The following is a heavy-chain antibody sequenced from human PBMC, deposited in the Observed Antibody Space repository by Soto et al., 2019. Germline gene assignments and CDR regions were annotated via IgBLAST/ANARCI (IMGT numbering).Heavy chain of an antibody. CDR2: ISSSSYI. Sequence: EVQLVESGGGLVKPGGSLRLSCAASGFTFSSYSMNWVRQAPGKGLEWVSSISSSSYIYYADSVKGRFTISRDNAKNSLYLQMNSLRAEDTAVYYCARESRKQWLVFDYWGQGTLVTVSS. D-gene: IGHD6-19*01. V-gene: IGHV3-21*01. CDR3: ARESRKQWLVFDY. J-gene: IGHJ4*02. CDR1: GFTFSSYS.